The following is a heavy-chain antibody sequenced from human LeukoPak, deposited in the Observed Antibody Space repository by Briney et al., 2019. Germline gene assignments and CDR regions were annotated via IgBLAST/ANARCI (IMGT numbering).Heavy chain of an antibody. Sequence: GGSLRLSCAASGFTFSTCAMTWVRQAPGKGLEWVSGINSNGDEIYYADSVRGRFTISRDNSNNALYLQMDSLRAEGTAVYYCANWIGSSSRDYWGQGTLVTVSS. J-gene: IGHJ4*02. CDR1: GFTFSTCA. V-gene: IGHV3-23*01. CDR3: ANWIGSSSRDY. CDR2: INSNGDEI. D-gene: IGHD6-6*01.